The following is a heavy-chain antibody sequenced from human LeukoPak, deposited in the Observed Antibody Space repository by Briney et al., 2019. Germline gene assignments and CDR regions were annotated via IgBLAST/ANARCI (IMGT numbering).Heavy chain of an antibody. D-gene: IGHD4-17*01. CDR2: IYYSGST. V-gene: IGHV4-59*08. Sequence: PSETLSLTCTVSGGSISSYYWSWIRQPPGKGLEWIGYIYYSGSTNYNPSLKSRVTISVDTSKNQFSLKLSSVTAADTAVYYCARNYGDSLYYFDYWGQGTLVTVSS. CDR3: ARNYGDSLYYFDY. CDR1: GGSISSYY. J-gene: IGHJ4*02.